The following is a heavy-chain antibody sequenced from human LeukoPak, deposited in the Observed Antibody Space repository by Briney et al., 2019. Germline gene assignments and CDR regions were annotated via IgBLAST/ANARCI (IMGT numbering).Heavy chain of an antibody. D-gene: IGHD1-26*01. CDR1: GFTFSNCA. Sequence: PGRSLRLCCAASGFTFSNCAMHWVRQAAGKGLEWVAVIWYEGTNEYYAEAVKGRFTISRDNSKNTLYLQMNSLRAEDSAVYYCARAIVGHTGDYWGQGTLVTVAS. J-gene: IGHJ4*02. CDR2: IWYEGTNE. V-gene: IGHV3-33*01. CDR3: ARAIVGHTGDY.